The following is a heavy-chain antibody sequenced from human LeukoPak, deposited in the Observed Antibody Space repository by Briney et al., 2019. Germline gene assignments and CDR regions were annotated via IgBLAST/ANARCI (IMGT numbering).Heavy chain of an antibody. Sequence: PGGSLRLSCVASGFTFSDYWMTWVRQAPGKGLEWVANIKQDGSDKKYVDSVKGRFTISRDNAKNPLYLQVDSLRDEDTAVYYCARGGGDYWGQGTLVTVTS. D-gene: IGHD1-26*01. V-gene: IGHV3-7*01. J-gene: IGHJ4*02. CDR1: GFTFSDYW. CDR2: IKQDGSDK. CDR3: ARGGGDY.